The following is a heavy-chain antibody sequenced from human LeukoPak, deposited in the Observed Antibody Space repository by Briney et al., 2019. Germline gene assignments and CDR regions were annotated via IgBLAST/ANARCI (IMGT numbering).Heavy chain of an antibody. CDR2: ISSSSSYI. Sequence: GGSLRLSCAASGFTFSSYSMNWVRQAPGKGLEWVSSISSSSSYIYYADSVKGRFTISRDNAKNSLYLQMNSLRAEDTAVYHCARDIKYYDDSSGYSFDYWGQGTLVTVSS. V-gene: IGHV3-21*01. D-gene: IGHD3-22*01. J-gene: IGHJ4*02. CDR3: ARDIKYYDDSSGYSFDY. CDR1: GFTFSSYS.